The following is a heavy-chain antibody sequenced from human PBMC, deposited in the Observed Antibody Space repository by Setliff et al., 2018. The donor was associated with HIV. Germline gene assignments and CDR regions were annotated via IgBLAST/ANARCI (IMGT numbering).Heavy chain of an antibody. CDR2: ISGGGGGK. D-gene: IGHD5-18*01. CDR3: AKEGTYRGYSYGYSYYLDY. CDR1: GFTFSDFD. V-gene: IGHV3-23*01. Sequence: PGGSLRLSCAASGFTFSDFDLNWVRQSPGKGLEWVSAISGGGGGKTYADSVKGRFTISRDNSKKILYLQMNSLRDEDTAVYYCAKEGTYRGYSYGYSYYLDYWGQGTLVTVSS. J-gene: IGHJ4*02.